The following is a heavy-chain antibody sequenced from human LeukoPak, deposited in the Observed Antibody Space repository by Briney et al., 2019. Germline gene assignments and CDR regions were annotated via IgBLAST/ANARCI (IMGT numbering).Heavy chain of an antibody. CDR3: ARDTYYDFWSGYLDY. D-gene: IGHD3-3*01. Sequence: ASVQVSCKASGYTFTSYGISWVRQAPGQGLEWMGWISAYNGNTNYAQKLQGRVTMTTDTSTSTAYMELRSLRSDDTAVYYCARDTYYDFWSGYLDYWGQGTLVTVSS. V-gene: IGHV1-18*01. CDR1: GYTFTSYG. CDR2: ISAYNGNT. J-gene: IGHJ4*02.